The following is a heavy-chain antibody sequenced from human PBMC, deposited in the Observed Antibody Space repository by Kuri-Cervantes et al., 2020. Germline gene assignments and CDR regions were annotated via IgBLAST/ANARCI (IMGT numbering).Heavy chain of an antibody. CDR3: ARLLRSTIVVVPATLPRAFDI. Sequence: SVKVSCKASGGTFSSYAISWVRQAPGQGLEWMGGIIPIFGTANYAKKFQGRVTMTRDTSVSTAYMELSSLRSDDTAVYYCARLLRSTIVVVPATLPRAFDIWGQGTMVTVSS. D-gene: IGHD2-2*01. CDR2: IIPIFGTA. CDR1: GGTFSSYA. J-gene: IGHJ3*02. V-gene: IGHV1-69*05.